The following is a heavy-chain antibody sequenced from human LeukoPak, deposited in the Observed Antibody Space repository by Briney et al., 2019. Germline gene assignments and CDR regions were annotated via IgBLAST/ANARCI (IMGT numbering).Heavy chain of an antibody. Sequence: GESLNISCKGSGYNFPSNWIGWVRQMPGKGLEWMGIIYPGDSDTRYSPSFQGQVTISADKSISTAYLHWSSLKASDTAIYYCATYAGTSSKYFQHWGQGTLVSVS. CDR3: ATYAGTSSKYFQH. CDR1: GYNFPSNW. V-gene: IGHV5-51*01. D-gene: IGHD3-10*01. J-gene: IGHJ1*01. CDR2: IYPGDSDT.